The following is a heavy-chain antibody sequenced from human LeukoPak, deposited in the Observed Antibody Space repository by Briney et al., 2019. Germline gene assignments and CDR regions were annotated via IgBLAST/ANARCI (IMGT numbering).Heavy chain of an antibody. J-gene: IGHJ4*02. D-gene: IGHD6-13*01. CDR3: ATSTGYSSSWQPPNDY. CDR1: GFTFSSYG. V-gene: IGHV3-23*01. CDR2: ITASGGAI. Sequence: GGSLRLSCAASGFTFSSYGMSWVRQAPGKGLEWVSGITASGGAIYYADSVKGRFSISRDNSKDTLFLQMNSLRVEDTAVYYCATSTGYSSSWQPPNDYWGQGTLVTVSS.